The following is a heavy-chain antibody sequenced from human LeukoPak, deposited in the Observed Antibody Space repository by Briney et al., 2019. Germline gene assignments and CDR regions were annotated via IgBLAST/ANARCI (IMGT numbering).Heavy chain of an antibody. CDR2: IYHSGST. D-gene: IGHD2-2*01. J-gene: IGHJ4*02. CDR1: GYSISSGYY. CDR3: ARVRGYCSSTICYRYYFDY. V-gene: IGHV4-38-2*02. Sequence: SETLSLTCTVSGYSISSGYYWGWIRQPPGKGLELIGIIYHSGSTYYNPSLKSRVTISVDTSKNQFSLKLTSVTAADTAVYYCARVRGYCSSTICYRYYFDYWGQGTLVTVSS.